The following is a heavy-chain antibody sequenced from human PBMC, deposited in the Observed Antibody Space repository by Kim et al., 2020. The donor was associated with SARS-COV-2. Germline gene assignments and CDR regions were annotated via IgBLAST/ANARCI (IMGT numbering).Heavy chain of an antibody. CDR2: IYYSGST. V-gene: IGHV4-59*08. CDR1: GGSVSPHY. D-gene: IGHD4-17*01. J-gene: IGHJ3*02. Sequence: SETLSLTCTVSGGSVSPHYWSWLRQPPGQGLEWLAYIYYSGSTHYNPSLQSRITISVDTSKNQFSLKLISVTAADTAMYYCARLDYGAFDEAFDIWGQGT. CDR3: ARLDYGAFDEAFDI.